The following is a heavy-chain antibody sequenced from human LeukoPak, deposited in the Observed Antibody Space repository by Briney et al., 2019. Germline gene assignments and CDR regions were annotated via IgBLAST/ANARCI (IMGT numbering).Heavy chain of an antibody. D-gene: IGHD2-2*02. J-gene: IGHJ6*02. CDR2: IIPIFGTA. V-gene: IGHV1-69*01. CDR1: GGTFSSYA. CDR3: AREVIGYCSSTSCYTDYYGMDV. Sequence: GSSVKVSCKASGGTFSSYAISWVRQAPGQGLEWMGGIIPIFGTANYAQKFQGRVTITADESTSTAYMELSSLRSEDTAVYYCAREVIGYCSSTSCYTDYYGMDVWGQGTTVTVPS.